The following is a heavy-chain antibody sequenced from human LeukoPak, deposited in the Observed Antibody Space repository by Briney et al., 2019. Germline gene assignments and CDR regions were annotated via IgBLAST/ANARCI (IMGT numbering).Heavy chain of an antibody. CDR3: ARDCGGDCYPNHYFHY. CDR1: GYTFTGYY. J-gene: IGHJ4*02. V-gene: IGHV1-2*06. D-gene: IGHD2-21*02. CDR2: INPNSGGT. Sequence: GASVKVSCKASGYTFTGYYMHWVRQAPGQGLEWMGRINPNSGGTNYAQKFQGRVTMTRDTSISTAYMELSRLRSDDTAVYYCARDCGGDCYPNHYFHYWGQGTLLTVSS.